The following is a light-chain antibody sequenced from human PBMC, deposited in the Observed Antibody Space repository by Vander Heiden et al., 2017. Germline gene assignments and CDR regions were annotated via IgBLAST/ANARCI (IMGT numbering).Light chain of an antibody. V-gene: IGKV1-39*01. CDR3: QQSYATPYT. Sequence: DIQMTQSPSSLSASVGDRVTITYRASQGVTSISSSYLNWYQQKSGKPPQLLIYAASSLQSGVPSRFSGGGSATDFTLTISSLQPEDFATYYCQQSYATPYTFGQGTKLEIK. J-gene: IGKJ2*01. CDR2: AAS. CDR1: QGVTSISSSY.